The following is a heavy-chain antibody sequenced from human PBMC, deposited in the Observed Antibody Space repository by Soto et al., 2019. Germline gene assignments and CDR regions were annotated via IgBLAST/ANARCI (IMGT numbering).Heavy chain of an antibody. D-gene: IGHD6-13*01. Sequence: GESLKISCKGSGYSFTSYWIGWVRQMPGKGLEWMGIIYPGDSDTRYSPSFQGQVTISRDNAKNSLYLQMNSLRDEDTAVYYCARDSSSWNFDYWGQGALVTVSS. CDR3: ARDSSSWNFDY. CDR1: GYSFTSYW. CDR2: IYPGDSDT. V-gene: IGHV5-51*01. J-gene: IGHJ4*02.